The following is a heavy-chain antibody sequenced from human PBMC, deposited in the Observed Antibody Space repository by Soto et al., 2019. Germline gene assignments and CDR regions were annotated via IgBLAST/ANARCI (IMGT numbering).Heavy chain of an antibody. Sequence: SETLSLTCTVSGGSISSYYWSWIRQPPGKGLEWIGYIYYSGSTNYNPSLKSRVTISVDTSKNQFSLKLSSVTAADTAVYYCARVNSYYDSSGYYTFDYWGQGTLVTVSS. CDR3: ARVNSYYDSSGYYTFDY. CDR1: GGSISSYY. D-gene: IGHD3-22*01. CDR2: IYYSGST. V-gene: IGHV4-59*01. J-gene: IGHJ4*02.